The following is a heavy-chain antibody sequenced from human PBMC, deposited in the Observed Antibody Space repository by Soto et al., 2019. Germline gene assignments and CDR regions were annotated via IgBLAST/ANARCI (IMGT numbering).Heavy chain of an antibody. CDR2: ISGSGGST. Sequence: EVQLLESGGGLVQPGGSLRLSCAASGFTFSSYAMSWVRQAPGKGLEWVSAISGSGGSTYYADSVKGRFTISRDNSKNTLHLQMNSLRAEDMTVYYCAYSSTPFDYWGQGTLVTVSS. J-gene: IGHJ4*02. CDR1: GFTFSSYA. CDR3: AYSSTPFDY. D-gene: IGHD6-13*01. V-gene: IGHV3-23*01.